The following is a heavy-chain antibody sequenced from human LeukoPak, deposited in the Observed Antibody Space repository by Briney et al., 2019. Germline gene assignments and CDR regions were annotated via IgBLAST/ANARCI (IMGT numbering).Heavy chain of an antibody. Sequence: GGSLRLSCAASGSTFSSYSMNWVRQAPGKGLEWVSVIYSGGSTYYADSVKGRFTISRDNSKNTLYLQMNSLRAEDTAVYYCARGRWFDPWGQGTLVTVSS. V-gene: IGHV3-53*01. J-gene: IGHJ5*02. CDR3: ARGRWFDP. CDR2: IYSGGST. CDR1: GSTFSSYS.